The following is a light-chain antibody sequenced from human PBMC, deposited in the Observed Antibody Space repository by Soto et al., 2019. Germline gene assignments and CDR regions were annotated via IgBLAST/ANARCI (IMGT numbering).Light chain of an antibody. Sequence: EIIMTQSPATLSVSPGERATLSCRARESVSSNLAWYQQKPDQAPTLLIYGASTRATGIPPRFSGSGSGTEFTLSISSLQSTDFAVYYCQQYYDWPSLTFGGATKVEIK. V-gene: IGKV3-15*01. J-gene: IGKJ4*01. CDR2: GAS. CDR1: ESVSSN. CDR3: QQYYDWPSLT.